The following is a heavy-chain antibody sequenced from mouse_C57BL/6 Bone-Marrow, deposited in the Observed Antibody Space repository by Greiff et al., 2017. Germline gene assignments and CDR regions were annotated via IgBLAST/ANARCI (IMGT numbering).Heavy chain of an antibody. Sequence: EASGIDFSRYWMSWVRRAPGKGLEWIGEINPDSRTINYAPSLKDKFIISRDNAKNTLYLQMSKERSEDTALYYYARGVTTGWFAYWGQGTLVTVSA. CDR3: ARGVTTGWFAY. D-gene: IGHD2-3*01. V-gene: IGHV4-1*01. CDR1: GIDFSRYW. J-gene: IGHJ3*01. CDR2: INPDSRTI.